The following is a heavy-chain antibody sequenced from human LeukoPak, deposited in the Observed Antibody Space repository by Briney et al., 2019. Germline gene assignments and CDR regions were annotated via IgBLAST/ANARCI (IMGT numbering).Heavy chain of an antibody. CDR2: IYFGGSAT. Sequence: GESLKISCKSSGYTFPNYWIGWVRQMPGKGLEWMGIIYFGGSATTYNPSFQGQVIISADKSLSTASLQWSSLKASDTAMYYCARQEYCSGGSCYTWFDPWGQGTLVTVSS. V-gene: IGHV5-51*01. CDR3: ARQEYCSGGSCYTWFDP. CDR1: GYTFPNYW. J-gene: IGHJ5*02. D-gene: IGHD2-15*01.